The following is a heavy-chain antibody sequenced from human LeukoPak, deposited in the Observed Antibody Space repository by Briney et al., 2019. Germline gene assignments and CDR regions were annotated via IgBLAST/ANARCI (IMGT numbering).Heavy chain of an antibody. CDR2: IYPGDSDT. J-gene: IGHJ3*02. CDR3: ARSPNHAFDI. V-gene: IGHV5-51*01. Sequence: AESLKISCKGSGYSFTSYWIGRVRHMPGKGLEWMGIIYPGDSDTRYSPSFRGQVTISADKSISTAYLQWSSLKASDTAMYYCARSPNHAFDIWGQGTMVTVSS. CDR1: GYSFTSYW. D-gene: IGHD2-8*01.